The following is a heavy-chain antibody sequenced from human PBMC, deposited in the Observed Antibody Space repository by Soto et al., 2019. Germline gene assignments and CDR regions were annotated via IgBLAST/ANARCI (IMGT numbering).Heavy chain of an antibody. CDR2: IYYSGST. CDR3: ARSKVAFNWFDP. V-gene: IGHV4-31*03. J-gene: IGHJ5*02. Sequence: SETLSLTCTVSGGSISSGGYHWIWIRQHPGKGLEWIGYIYYSGSTYYNPSLKSRVTISVDTSKNQFSLKLSSVTAADTAVYYCARSKVAFNWFDPWGQGTLVTVSS. D-gene: IGHD2-15*01. CDR1: GGSISSGGYH.